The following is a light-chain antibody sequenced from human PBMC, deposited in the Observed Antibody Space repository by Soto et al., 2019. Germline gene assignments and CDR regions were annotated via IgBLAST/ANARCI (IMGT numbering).Light chain of an antibody. CDR3: AAWDDSLNAL. V-gene: IGLV1-44*01. Sequence: QSGLTQPPSASGTPGQRITISCSGSSSNIGDNPVNWYQQLPGAAPKLLIYINDQRPSGVPDRFSGSKSGTSASLAISGLQPEDEADYSCAAWDDSLNALFGTGTKVTVL. CDR1: SSNIGDNP. J-gene: IGLJ1*01. CDR2: IND.